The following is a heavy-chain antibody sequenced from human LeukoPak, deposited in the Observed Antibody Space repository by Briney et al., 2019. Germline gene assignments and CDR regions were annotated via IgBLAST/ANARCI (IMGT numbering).Heavy chain of an antibody. D-gene: IGHD6-13*01. CDR1: GGSISSYY. V-gene: IGHV4-4*07. CDR3: ARDREYSSPNSYFDY. Sequence: SETLSLTCTVSGGSISSYYWSWIRQPAGKGLEWIGRIYTSGSTNYNPSLKSRVTMSVDTSKNQFSLKLSSVTAADTAVYFCARDREYSSPNSYFDYWGQGTLVTVSS. CDR2: IYTSGST. J-gene: IGHJ4*02.